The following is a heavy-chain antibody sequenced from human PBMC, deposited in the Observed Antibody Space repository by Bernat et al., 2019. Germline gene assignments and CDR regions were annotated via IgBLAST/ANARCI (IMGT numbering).Heavy chain of an antibody. CDR1: GFTFRSYS. D-gene: IGHD3-16*01. V-gene: IGHV3-48*01. CDR2: ISSSSTTT. J-gene: IGHJ4*02. CDR3: ARDKGENFDY. Sequence: EVQLVESGGGLVEPGGSLRLSCAASGFTFRSYSMTWVRQAPGKGLEWVSYISSSSTTTYYADSVKDRFTISRESAKNLLFLQMDSLRGEETAVYYCARDKGENFDYWGQGTLVTVSS.